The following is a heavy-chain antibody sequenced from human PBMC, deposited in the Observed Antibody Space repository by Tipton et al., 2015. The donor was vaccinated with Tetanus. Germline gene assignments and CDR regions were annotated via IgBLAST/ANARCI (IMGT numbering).Heavy chain of an antibody. Sequence: TLSLTCAVYGGSFSGYYWSWIRQPPGKGLEWIGEINHSGSTNYNPSLKSRVTISVDTSKNQFSLKLSSVTAADTAVYYCARRRSGAMGYWGQGTLVTVSS. CDR3: ARRRSGAMGY. D-gene: IGHD3-10*01. J-gene: IGHJ4*02. CDR2: INHSGST. V-gene: IGHV4-34*01. CDR1: GGSFSGYY.